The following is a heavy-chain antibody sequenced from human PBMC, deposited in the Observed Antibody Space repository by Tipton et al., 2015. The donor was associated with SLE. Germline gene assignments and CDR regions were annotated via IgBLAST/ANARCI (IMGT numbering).Heavy chain of an antibody. J-gene: IGHJ3*02. Sequence: TLSLTCSVSGASLSSYYWSWIRQPPGKGLEWIGYIYYSGSSNYNPSLKRRVTISLDTSKNQFSLKLSSVTAADTAVYYCARRMVQGGHALDIWGQGKMVPVPS. CDR2: IYYSGSS. CDR1: GASLSSYY. D-gene: IGHD3-10*01. V-gene: IGHV4-59*12. CDR3: ARRMVQGGHALDI.